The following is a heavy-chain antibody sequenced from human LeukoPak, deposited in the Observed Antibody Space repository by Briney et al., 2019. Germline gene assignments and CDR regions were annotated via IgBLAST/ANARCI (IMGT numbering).Heavy chain of an antibody. CDR2: IKQDGSEK. Sequence: GGSLRLSCAASGFTFSSYWMTWVRQAPGKGLEWVANIKQDGSEKYYVDSVKGRFTISRDNAKNSLYLQMNSLRAEDTAVYYCAELGITMIGGVWGIGTTVTISS. V-gene: IGHV3-7*01. CDR3: AELGITMIGGV. D-gene: IGHD3-10*02. CDR1: GFTFSSYW. J-gene: IGHJ6*04.